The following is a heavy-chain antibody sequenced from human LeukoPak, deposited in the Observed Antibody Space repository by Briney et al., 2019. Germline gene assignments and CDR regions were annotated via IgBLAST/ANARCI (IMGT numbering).Heavy chain of an antibody. Sequence: SETLSLTCAVYGGSFSGYYWSWIRQPPGKGLEWIGEINQSGSTNYNPSLQSRVTISADTSKNQFSLKLSSVTAADTAVYYCARGRGDSGYPWGFDYWGQGTLVTVSS. CDR3: ARGRGDSGYPWGFDY. D-gene: IGHD5-12*01. V-gene: IGHV4-34*01. CDR2: INQSGST. J-gene: IGHJ4*02. CDR1: GGSFSGYY.